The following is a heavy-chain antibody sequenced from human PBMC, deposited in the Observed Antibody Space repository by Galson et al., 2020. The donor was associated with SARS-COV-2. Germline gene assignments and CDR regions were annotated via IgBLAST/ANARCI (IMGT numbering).Heavy chain of an antibody. D-gene: IGHD1-20*01. Sequence: GESLKISCVASGFTFSSYALHWVRQAPGKGLEWVTLISYDGSDKFYADSVKGRFTVSRDNSKNTLYLQMNSLRAEDTAVYYCARESRVTGIFDYMDVWGQGTTVTVSS. V-gene: IGHV3-30*01. CDR3: ARESRVTGIFDYMDV. CDR2: ISYDGSDK. CDR1: GFTFSSYA. J-gene: IGHJ6*03.